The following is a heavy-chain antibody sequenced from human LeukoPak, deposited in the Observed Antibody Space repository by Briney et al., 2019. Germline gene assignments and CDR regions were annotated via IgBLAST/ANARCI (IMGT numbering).Heavy chain of an antibody. J-gene: IGHJ4*02. CDR3: TTVSDSYGRRDFDY. CDR1: GFIFSNAW. V-gene: IGHV3-15*01. D-gene: IGHD5-18*01. Sequence: GGSLRLSCAASGFIFSNAWVSWVRQTPGKGLEWVGRIKSKTDGGTADYAAPVKGRFTISRDDSKNTLYLQMNSLKTEDTAVYYCTTVSDSYGRRDFDYWGQGTLVTVSS. CDR2: IKSKTDGGTA.